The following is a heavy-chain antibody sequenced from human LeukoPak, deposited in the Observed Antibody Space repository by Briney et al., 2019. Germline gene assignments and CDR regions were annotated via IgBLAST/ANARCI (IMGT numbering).Heavy chain of an antibody. CDR2: ISGSGGST. CDR1: GFTFSSYA. Sequence: PGRSLRLSCAASGFTFSSYAMSWVRQAPGKGLEWVSAISGSGGSTYYADSVKGRFTISRDNSKNTLYLQMNSLRAEDTAVYYCAKDRAMVRGVTLIDYWGQGTLVTVSS. V-gene: IGHV3-23*01. CDR3: AKDRAMVRGVTLIDY. J-gene: IGHJ4*02. D-gene: IGHD3-10*01.